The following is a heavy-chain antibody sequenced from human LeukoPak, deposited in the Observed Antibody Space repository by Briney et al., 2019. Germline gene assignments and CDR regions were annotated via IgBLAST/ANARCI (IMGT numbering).Heavy chain of an antibody. CDR1: GYTFSSYD. J-gene: IGHJ5*02. D-gene: IGHD6-13*01. Sequence: ASVKVSCKASGYTFSSYDINWVRQATGQGLEWMGWMNVNSGNTGYAQKFQGRITITRDASISTAYMEVRSLRSEDTAVYYCARAAGIAAAGTNWFDPWGQGTLVTVSS. CDR2: MNVNSGNT. V-gene: IGHV1-8*03. CDR3: ARAAGIAAAGTNWFDP.